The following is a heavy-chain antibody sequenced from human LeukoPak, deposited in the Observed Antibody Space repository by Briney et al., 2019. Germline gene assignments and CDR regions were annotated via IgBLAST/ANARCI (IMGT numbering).Heavy chain of an antibody. CDR2: ISWNSGSI. J-gene: IGHJ6*02. CDR1: GFTFDDYA. CDR3: AKDIYCSGGSCYSIYYGMDV. V-gene: IGHV3-9*01. D-gene: IGHD2-15*01. Sequence: TGGSLRLSCAASGFTFDDYAMHWVRQAPGKGLEWVSGISWNSGSIGYADSVKGRFTISRDNAKNSLYLQMNSLRAEDTALYYCAKDIYCSGGSCYSIYYGMDVWGQGTTVTVSS.